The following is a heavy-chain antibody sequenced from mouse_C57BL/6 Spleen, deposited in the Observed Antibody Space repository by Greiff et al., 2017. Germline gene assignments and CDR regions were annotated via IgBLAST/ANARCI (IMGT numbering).Heavy chain of an antibody. V-gene: IGHV1-50*01. CDR3: ARRGITTVVGFDV. Sequence: QVQLKQPGAELVKPGASVKLSCTASGYTFTSYWMQWVKQRPGQGLEWIGEIDPSDSYPNYYQTFKGTATLTVVTSASTAYMQLSSLTAEDAAVYDGARRGITTVVGFDVWGTGTTVTVSS. J-gene: IGHJ1*03. D-gene: IGHD1-1*01. CDR2: IDPSDSYP. CDR1: GYTFTSYW.